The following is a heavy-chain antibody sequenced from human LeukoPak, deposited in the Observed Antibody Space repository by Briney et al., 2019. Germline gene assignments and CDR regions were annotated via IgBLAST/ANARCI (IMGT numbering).Heavy chain of an antibody. CDR1: GSTFSTYS. D-gene: IGHD6-19*01. CDR2: ITSGSSAI. Sequence: PGGSLRLSCEASGSTFSTYSMNWVRQAPGKGLEWVSSITSGSSAINYADSVKGRFTISRDNARDSLYLHMNSLRDEDTAVYYCASDLLAVARYKFDYWGQGTRVTVSS. V-gene: IGHV3-48*02. J-gene: IGHJ4*02. CDR3: ASDLLAVARYKFDY.